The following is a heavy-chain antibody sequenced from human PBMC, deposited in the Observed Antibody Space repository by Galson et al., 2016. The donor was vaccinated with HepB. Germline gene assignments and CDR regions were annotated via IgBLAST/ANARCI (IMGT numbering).Heavy chain of an antibody. CDR2: ISGSDGST. Sequence: SLRLSCAASGFIFSSYAMSWVRQAPGKGLEWVSSISGSDGSTYYADSVKGRFTISRDNSKNTLYLQMNSLRAEDTTIYYCAKERGSYARYSWFDHWGQGTLVTVSS. D-gene: IGHD1-26*01. CDR1: GFIFSSYA. J-gene: IGHJ5*02. V-gene: IGHV3-23*01. CDR3: AKERGSYARYSWFDH.